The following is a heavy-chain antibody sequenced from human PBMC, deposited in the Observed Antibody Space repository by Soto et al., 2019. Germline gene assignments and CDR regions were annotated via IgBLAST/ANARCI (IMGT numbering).Heavy chain of an antibody. V-gene: IGHV3-23*01. D-gene: IGHD3-10*01. CDR2: IHGGRGGA. CDR3: AKAAVSGNGEWDYFDP. J-gene: IGHJ5*02. CDR1: GFTFKNFA. Sequence: EAQLLESGGGLVQPGGSLRLSCAASGFTFKNFAMSWVRQTPGKGLEWVSSIHGGRGGAEYTDSVKGRFTVSRDDSRGTMYLQMSSLRVDDTAVYYCAKAAVSGNGEWDYFDPWGQGTLVTVSS.